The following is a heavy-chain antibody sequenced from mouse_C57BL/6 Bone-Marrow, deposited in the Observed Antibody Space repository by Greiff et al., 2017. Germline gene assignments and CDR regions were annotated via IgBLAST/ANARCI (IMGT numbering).Heavy chain of an antibody. J-gene: IGHJ3*01. D-gene: IGHD2-4*01. CDR3: TTEIYYDYDGGAWFAY. CDR2: LDPENGDT. Sequence: VQLQQSGAELVRPGASVKLSCTASGFNIKDDYMHWVKQRPEQGLEWIGWLDPENGDTKYASKFPGKATITAAPSSNTAYLQLSSLTSEDTDVYYCTTEIYYDYDGGAWFAYWGQGTLVTVSA. V-gene: IGHV14-4*01. CDR1: GFNIKDDY.